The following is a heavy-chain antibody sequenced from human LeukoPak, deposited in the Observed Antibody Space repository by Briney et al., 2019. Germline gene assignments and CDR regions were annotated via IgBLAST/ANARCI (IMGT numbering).Heavy chain of an antibody. V-gene: IGHV4-61*02. CDR3: AREGMAGTPTNWFDP. J-gene: IGHJ5*02. Sequence: SETLSLTCTVSGGSISSGSYYWSWIRQPAGKGLEWIGRIYTSESTNYNPSLKSRVTISVDTSKNQFSLKLSSVTAADTAVYYCAREGMAGTPTNWFDPWGQGTLVTVSS. CDR1: GGSISSGSYY. D-gene: IGHD1-7*01. CDR2: IYTSEST.